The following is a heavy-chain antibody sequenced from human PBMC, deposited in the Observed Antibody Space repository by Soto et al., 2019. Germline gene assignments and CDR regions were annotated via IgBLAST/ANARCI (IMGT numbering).Heavy chain of an antibody. V-gene: IGHV4-34*01. J-gene: IGHJ4*02. Sequence: QVQLQQWGAGLLKPSETLSLTCAVYGGSFSGYYWSWIRQPPGKGLEWIGEINHSGSTNYNPSLKSRVTISVDTSKNQFSLNLSSVTAADTAVYYCARGITMVRGVRFDYWGQGTLITVSS. CDR3: ARGITMVRGVRFDY. CDR2: INHSGST. CDR1: GGSFSGYY. D-gene: IGHD3-10*01.